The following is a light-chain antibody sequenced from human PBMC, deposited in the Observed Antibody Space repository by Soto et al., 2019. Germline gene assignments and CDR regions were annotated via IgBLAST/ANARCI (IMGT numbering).Light chain of an antibody. CDR3: RSYTSSSTCV. CDR2: DVS. J-gene: IGLJ1*01. Sequence: LAQPASVSGSPGQSITISCTGTSSDVGGYNYVSWYQQHPGKAPKLMIYDVSNRPSGVSNRFSGSKSGNTASLTISGLQAEDEADYYCRSYTSSSTCVFGTGTKVTVL. V-gene: IGLV2-14*01. CDR1: SSDVGGYNY.